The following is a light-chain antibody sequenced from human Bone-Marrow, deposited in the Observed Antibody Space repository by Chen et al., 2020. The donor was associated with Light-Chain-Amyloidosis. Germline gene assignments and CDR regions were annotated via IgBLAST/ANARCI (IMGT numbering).Light chain of an antibody. CDR3: QVWDRSSDRPV. CDR1: KIGSTS. Sequence: SYVLTQPSSVSVAPGQTATIACGGNKIGSTSVHWYQQTPGQAPLLVVYDDSDRPSGIPERLAGSNSGTTATLTISRVESGDEADYCCQVWDRSSDRPVFGGGTKLTVL. CDR2: DDS. V-gene: IGLV3-21*02. J-gene: IGLJ3*02.